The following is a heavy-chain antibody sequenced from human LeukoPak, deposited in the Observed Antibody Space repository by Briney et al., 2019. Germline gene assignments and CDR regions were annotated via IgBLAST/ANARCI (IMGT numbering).Heavy chain of an antibody. CDR2: INHSGST. Sequence: SETLSLTCAVYGGSFSGYYWSWTRQPPGKGLEWIGEINHSGSTNYNPSLKSRVTISVDTSKNQFSLKLSSVTAADTAVYYCARYSGSYYLFDYWGQGTLVTVSS. CDR3: ARYSGSYYLFDY. V-gene: IGHV4-34*01. CDR1: GGSFSGYY. D-gene: IGHD1-26*01. J-gene: IGHJ4*02.